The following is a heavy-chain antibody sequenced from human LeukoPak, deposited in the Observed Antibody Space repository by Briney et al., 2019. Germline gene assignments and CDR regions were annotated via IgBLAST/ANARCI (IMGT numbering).Heavy chain of an antibody. J-gene: IGHJ5*02. CDR2: ISNDGGGT. CDR1: GFIFNNYG. Sequence: GGSLRLSCAASGFIFNNYGLVWVRQAPGKGLEWVSAISNDGGGTTYADFVKGRFSVSRDNSKNTLFLQMNSLRAEDTALYYFAKSSSCYCFDLWLQGTLVSVSS. D-gene: IGHD3-22*01. CDR3: AKSSSCYCFDL. V-gene: IGHV3-23*01.